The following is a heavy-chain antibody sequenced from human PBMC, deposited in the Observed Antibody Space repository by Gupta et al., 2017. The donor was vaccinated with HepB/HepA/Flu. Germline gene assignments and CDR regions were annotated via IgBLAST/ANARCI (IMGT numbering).Heavy chain of an antibody. D-gene: IGHD6-6*01. CDR2: ISGSGGST. J-gene: IGHJ4*02. CDR1: GFTFSSYA. Sequence: EVQLLESGGGLVQPGGSLRLSCAASGFTFSSYAMSWVRQAPGKGLEWVSAISGSGGSTYYADSVKGRFTISRDNSKNTLYLQMNSLRAEDTAVYYCAKDSSLSKYSSSSGTYYFDYWGQGTLVTVSS. V-gene: IGHV3-23*01. CDR3: AKDSSLSKYSSSSGTYYFDY.